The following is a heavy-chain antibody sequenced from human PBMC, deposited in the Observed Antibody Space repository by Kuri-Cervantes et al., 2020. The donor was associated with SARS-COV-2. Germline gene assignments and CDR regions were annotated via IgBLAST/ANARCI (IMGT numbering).Heavy chain of an antibody. CDR2: IKQDGSEK. V-gene: IGHV3-7*01. D-gene: IGHD3-22*01. J-gene: IGHJ1*01. Sequence: GESLKISCAASGFTFSSYWMSWVRQAPGKGLEWVANIKQDGSEKYCVDSVKGRFTISRDNAKSSLYLQMNSLRAEDTAVYYCARDNSGYYQDAEYFQHWGQGTLVTVSS. CDR1: GFTFSSYW. CDR3: ARDNSGYYQDAEYFQH.